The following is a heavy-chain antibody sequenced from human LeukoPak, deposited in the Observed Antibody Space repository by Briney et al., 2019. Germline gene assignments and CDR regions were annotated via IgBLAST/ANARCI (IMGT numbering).Heavy chain of an antibody. V-gene: IGHV3-30*02. CDR2: IRYDGSNK. J-gene: IGHJ4*02. CDR3: VKGGQYYDFWSGYYTGDFDY. CDR1: GFTFSSYG. Sequence: GGSLRLSCAASGFTFSSYGMHWVRKAPGKGLEWVAFIRYDGSNKYYADSVKGRFTISRDNSKNTLYLQMNSLRAEDTAVYYCVKGGQYYDFWSGYYTGDFDYWGQGTLVTVSS. D-gene: IGHD3-3*01.